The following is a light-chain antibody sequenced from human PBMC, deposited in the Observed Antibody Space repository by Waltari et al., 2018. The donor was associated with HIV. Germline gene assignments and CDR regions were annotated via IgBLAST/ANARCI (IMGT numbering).Light chain of an antibody. CDR1: SSYVGGYNY. CDR2: EVS. V-gene: IGLV2-14*01. Sequence: QSALTQPASVSGSPGQSITISCTGTSSYVGGYNYFPWYQQHPGKAPKLLISEVSNRPSGISNRFSGSKSGNTASLTISGLQTEDEADYYCSSYTTSTTPVLFGGGTKLTVV. CDR3: SSYTTSTTPVL. J-gene: IGLJ2*01.